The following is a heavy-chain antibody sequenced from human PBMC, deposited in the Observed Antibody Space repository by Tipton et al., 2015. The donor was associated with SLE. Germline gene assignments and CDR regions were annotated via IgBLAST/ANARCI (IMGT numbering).Heavy chain of an antibody. Sequence: TLSLTCNVSGVSITSSYWSWIRQPPGKGLEWIGRLYGSGSPTHYNPSLEGRVTVSVDTSQNQVSLKLTSVTAADTAVYYCARIRPGHGDPFDFWGQGTLVTVSS. CDR3: ARIRPGHGDPFDF. CDR2: LYGSGSP. CDR1: GVSITSSY. V-gene: IGHV4-4*07. D-gene: IGHD4-17*01. J-gene: IGHJ4*02.